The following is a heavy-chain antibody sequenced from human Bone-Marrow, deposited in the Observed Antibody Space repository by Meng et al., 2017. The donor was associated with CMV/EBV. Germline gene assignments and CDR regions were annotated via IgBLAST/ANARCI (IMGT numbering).Heavy chain of an antibody. CDR1: GDTFSSYA. Sequence: ASVKVSCKASGDTFSSYAISWVRQATGQGLEWMGWMNPNSGNTGYAQKFQGRVTMTRNTSISTAYMELSSLRSDDTAVYYCARASPLYYSNEGVYYYYYGMDVWGQGTTVTVSS. CDR3: ARASPLYYSNEGVYYYYYGMDV. V-gene: IGHV1-8*02. D-gene: IGHD4-11*01. CDR2: MNPNSGNT. J-gene: IGHJ6*02.